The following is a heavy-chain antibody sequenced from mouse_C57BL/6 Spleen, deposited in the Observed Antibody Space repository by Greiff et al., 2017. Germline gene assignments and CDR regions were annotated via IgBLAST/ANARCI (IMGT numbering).Heavy chain of an antibody. J-gene: IGHJ2*01. CDR1: GFTFSSYA. V-gene: IGHV5-4*01. Sequence: EVMLVESGGGLVKPGGSLKLSCAASGFTFSSYAMSWVRQTPEKRLEWVATISDGGSYTYYPDNVKGRFTISRDNAKNNLYLQMSHLKSEDTAMYYCARDYYGSLYLDYWGQGTTLTVSS. CDR2: ISDGGSYT. CDR3: ARDYYGSLYLDY. D-gene: IGHD1-1*01.